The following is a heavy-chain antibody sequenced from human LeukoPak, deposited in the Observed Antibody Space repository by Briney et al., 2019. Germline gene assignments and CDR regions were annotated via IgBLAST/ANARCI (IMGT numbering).Heavy chain of an antibody. Sequence: SETLSLTCTVSGGSISSSSYYWGWIRQPPGKGLEWIGSIYYSGSTYYNPSLKSRVTISVDTSKNQFSLKLSSVTAADTAVYYCARDRIVGLGLTWIQLNFDYWGQGTLVTVSS. V-gene: IGHV4-39*07. CDR2: IYYSGST. CDR1: GGSISSSSYY. D-gene: IGHD5-18*01. J-gene: IGHJ4*02. CDR3: ARDRIVGLGLTWIQLNFDY.